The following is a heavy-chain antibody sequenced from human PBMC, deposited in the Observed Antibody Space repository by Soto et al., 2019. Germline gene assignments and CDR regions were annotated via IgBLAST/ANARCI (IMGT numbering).Heavy chain of an antibody. Sequence: PSETLSLTCTVSGGSSSSYYWSWIRQPPGKGLEWIGYIYYSGSTNYNLSLKSRVTISVDTSKNQFSLKLSSVTAADTAVYYCARSPTADFWSGYYPNWFDPWGQGTLVTVSS. CDR2: IYYSGST. CDR1: GGSSSSYY. J-gene: IGHJ5*02. CDR3: ARSPTADFWSGYYPNWFDP. D-gene: IGHD3-3*01. V-gene: IGHV4-59*01.